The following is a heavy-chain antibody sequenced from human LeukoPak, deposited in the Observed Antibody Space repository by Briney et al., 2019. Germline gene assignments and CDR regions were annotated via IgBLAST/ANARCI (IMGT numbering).Heavy chain of an antibody. V-gene: IGHV3-9*01. J-gene: IGHJ4*02. Sequence: GGSLRLSCAASGFTFDDYAMHWVRQAPGKGLEWVSGISWNSGSIGYADSVKGRFTISRDNAQNSLFLQMSSLRAEDTAVYYCARGRFHLDSSGYSSFYHWGQGTLVTVSS. CDR2: ISWNSGSI. CDR3: ARGRFHLDSSGYSSFYH. CDR1: GFTFDDYA. D-gene: IGHD3-22*01.